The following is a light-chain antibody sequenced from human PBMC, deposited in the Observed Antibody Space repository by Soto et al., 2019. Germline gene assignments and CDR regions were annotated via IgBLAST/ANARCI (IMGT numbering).Light chain of an antibody. CDR1: QSISGT. J-gene: IGKJ1*01. V-gene: IGKV3-20*01. CDR3: QQYGSSPWT. CDR2: GAS. Sequence: EIVMTQSPATLSVSPCGRATLSCRASQSISGTLAWYQQKPGQGPRLLIIGASTRATGVPDRFSGSGSGTDFTLTISRLEPEDFAVYYCQQYGSSPWTFGQGTKVDIK.